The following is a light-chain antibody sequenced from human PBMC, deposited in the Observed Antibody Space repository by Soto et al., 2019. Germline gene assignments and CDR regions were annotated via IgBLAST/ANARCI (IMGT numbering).Light chain of an antibody. CDR2: KAS. CDR1: QGIGNL. Sequence: DIQMTQSPSTLSASVGDRVTTTCRAGQGIGNLLAWYQQKPGRAPTLLIYKASTLESGVPSRFSGSTSGTEFTLTISSLQPDDLATYYCQQYNSYPLTFGQGTRLEIK. CDR3: QQYNSYPLT. J-gene: IGKJ5*01. V-gene: IGKV1-5*03.